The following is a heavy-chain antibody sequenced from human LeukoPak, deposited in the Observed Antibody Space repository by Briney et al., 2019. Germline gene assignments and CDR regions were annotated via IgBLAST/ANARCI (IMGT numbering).Heavy chain of an antibody. CDR2: ISGSGSYT. J-gene: IGHJ4*02. Sequence: GGSLRLSCAASGFTFTNYAMNWVRQAPGKGLEWVSAISGSGSYTYYADSVKGRFSISRDNSRNTVYLQMNSLRAEDTAVYYCANQRRDSSSSSFRYYFDYWGQGTLVTVSS. CDR1: GFTFTNYA. V-gene: IGHV3-23*01. CDR3: ANQRRDSSSSSFRYYFDY. D-gene: IGHD6-6*01.